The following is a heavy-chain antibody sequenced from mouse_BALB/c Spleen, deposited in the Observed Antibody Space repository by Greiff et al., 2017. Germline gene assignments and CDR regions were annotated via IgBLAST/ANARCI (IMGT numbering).Heavy chain of an antibody. Sequence: VQRVESGPGLVQPSQSLSITCTVSGFSLTSYGVHWVRQPPGKGLEWLGVIWAGGSTNYNSALMSRLSISKDNSKSQVFLKMNSLQTDDTAMYYCAREGAYYGLFAYWGQGTLVTVSA. J-gene: IGHJ3*01. CDR3: AREGAYYGLFAY. CDR1: GFSLTSYG. D-gene: IGHD2-10*01. CDR2: IWAGGST. V-gene: IGHV2-9*02.